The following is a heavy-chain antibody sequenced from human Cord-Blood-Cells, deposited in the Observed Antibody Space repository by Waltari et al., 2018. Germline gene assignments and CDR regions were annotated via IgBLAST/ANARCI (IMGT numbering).Heavy chain of an antibody. V-gene: IGHV3-30*18. CDR2: ISYDGSNK. J-gene: IGHJ3*02. D-gene: IGHD2-2*01. CDR1: GFTFRTYG. Sequence: QVQLVESGGGVVQPGRSLRLSCAAPGFTFRTYGMPWVRQAPGKGLEWVAVISYDGSNKYYADSVKGRFTISRDNSKNTLYLQMNSLRAEDTAVYYCAKDLVGAFDIWGQGTMVTVSS. CDR3: AKDLVGAFDI.